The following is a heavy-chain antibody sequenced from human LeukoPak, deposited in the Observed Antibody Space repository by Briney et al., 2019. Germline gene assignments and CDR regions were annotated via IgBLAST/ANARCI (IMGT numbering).Heavy chain of an antibody. J-gene: IGHJ6*03. CDR3: ARTNDYYYYMDV. D-gene: IGHD2-8*01. V-gene: IGHV3-11*04. CDR2: ISSSSSTI. CDR1: GFTFSDYY. Sequence: GGSLRLSCAASGFTFSDYYMSWIRQAPGKGLEWVSYISSSSSTIYYADSVKGRFTISRDNAKNSLYLQMNSLRAEDTAVYYCARTNDYYYYMDVWGKGTTVTVSS.